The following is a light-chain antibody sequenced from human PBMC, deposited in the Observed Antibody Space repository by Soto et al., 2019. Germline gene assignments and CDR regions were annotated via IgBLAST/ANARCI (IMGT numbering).Light chain of an antibody. CDR2: GAS. CDR3: QQYGSSAPIT. Sequence: EIVLTQSPATLSLSPGERATLSCRASQSVSNYLAWYQHKPGQAPRLLIYGASSRATGIPDRFSGSGSGTDFTLTISRLEPEDFAVYYCQQYGSSAPITFGQGTRLEIK. V-gene: IGKV3-20*01. CDR1: QSVSNY. J-gene: IGKJ5*01.